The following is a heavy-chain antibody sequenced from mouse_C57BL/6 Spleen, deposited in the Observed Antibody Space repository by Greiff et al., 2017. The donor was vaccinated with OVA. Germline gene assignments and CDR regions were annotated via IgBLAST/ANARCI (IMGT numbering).Heavy chain of an antibody. CDR2: IDPENGDT. D-gene: IGHD2-1*01. Sequence: EVQLQQSGAELVRPGASVKLSCTASGFNIKDDYMHWVKQRPEPGLEWIGWIDPENGDTEYASKFQGQATITSDTSSNTAYLQLSSLTSEDTAVYYCTTNGNYEAMDYWGQGTSVTVSS. V-gene: IGHV14-4*01. CDR1: GFNIKDDY. CDR3: TTNGNYEAMDY. J-gene: IGHJ4*01.